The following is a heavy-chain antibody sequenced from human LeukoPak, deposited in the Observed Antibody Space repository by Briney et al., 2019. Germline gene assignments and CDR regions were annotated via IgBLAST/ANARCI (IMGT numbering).Heavy chain of an antibody. CDR2: ISGSGGST. Sequence: GESLRLSCAASGFTFSRYAMSWVRQAPGKGLEWVSDISGSGGSTYYADSVKGRFTISRDNSKNTLFLQMNSLTAEDTAVYYRAKSGCSSTSCYDSDYWGQGTLVTVSS. CDR1: GFTFSRYA. D-gene: IGHD2-2*01. CDR3: AKSGCSSTSCYDSDY. J-gene: IGHJ4*02. V-gene: IGHV3-23*01.